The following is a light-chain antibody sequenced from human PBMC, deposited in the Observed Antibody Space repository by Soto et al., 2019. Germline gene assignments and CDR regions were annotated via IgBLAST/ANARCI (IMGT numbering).Light chain of an antibody. V-gene: IGLV4-69*01. Sequence: QPVLTQSPSASASLGASVKLTCTLSSGHSSYAIAWHQQQPEKGPRYLMKLNSDGSHSKGDGIPDRFSGSSSGTERYLTISSIQSEDEADYYCQTWSTGILVFGGGTTLTVL. CDR1: SGHSSYA. CDR2: LNSDGSH. J-gene: IGLJ3*02. CDR3: QTWSTGILV.